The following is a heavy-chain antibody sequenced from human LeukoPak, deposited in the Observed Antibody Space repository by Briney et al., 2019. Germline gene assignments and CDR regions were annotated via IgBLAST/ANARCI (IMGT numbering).Heavy chain of an antibody. CDR2: TYYRSKWYN. CDR3: ARGSIAVAVRYNWFDP. J-gene: IGHJ5*02. CDR1: GDSVSSNSAA. V-gene: IGHV6-1*01. Sequence: SQTLSLTCAISGDSVSSNSAAWNWTRQSPSRGLEWLGRTYYRSKWYNDYAVSVKSRITINPDTSKNQFSLQLNSVTPEDTAVYYCARGSIAVAVRYNWFDPWGQGTLVTVSS. D-gene: IGHD6-19*01.